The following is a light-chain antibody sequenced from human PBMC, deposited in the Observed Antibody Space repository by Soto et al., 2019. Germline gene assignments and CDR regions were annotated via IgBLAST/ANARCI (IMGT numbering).Light chain of an antibody. CDR2: GAS. Sequence: VMLTQSPGTLSLSPGERATLSCRASQSIFSNYLAWYQQKSGQAPRLLIYGASNRATGIPDRFSGSGSGTDFTLTISRLEPEDFAVYYCQQYGTSPRTFGQGTKVEFK. J-gene: IGKJ1*01. CDR1: QSIFSNY. V-gene: IGKV3-20*01. CDR3: QQYGTSPRT.